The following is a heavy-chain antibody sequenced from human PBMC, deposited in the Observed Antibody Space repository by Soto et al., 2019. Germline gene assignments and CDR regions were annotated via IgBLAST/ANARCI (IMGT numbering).Heavy chain of an antibody. CDR2: ISWDGGST. D-gene: IGHD1-1*01. Sequence: GFLRLSSAPSGLSFDDYAMHWVRQAPGKGLEWVSLISWDGGSTYYADSVKGRFTISRDNSKNSLYLQMNSLRAEDTALYYCAKELGRLELEYYGMEVWGQGTTVTLSS. CDR3: AKELGRLELEYYGMEV. J-gene: IGHJ6*01. CDR1: GLSFDDYA. V-gene: IGHV3-43D*04.